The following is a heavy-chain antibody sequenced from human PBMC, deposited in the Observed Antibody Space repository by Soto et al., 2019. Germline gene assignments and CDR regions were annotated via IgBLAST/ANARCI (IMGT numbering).Heavy chain of an antibody. CDR2: IYYSGST. CDR1: GGSISSGGYY. D-gene: IGHD3-16*01. V-gene: IGHV4-31*03. CDR3: ARTKPRWGSFHYYYGMDV. J-gene: IGHJ6*02. Sequence: KPSETLSLTCTVSGGSISSGGYYWSWIRQHPGKGLEWIGYIYYSGSTYYNPSLKSRVTISVDTSKNQFSLKLSSVTAADTAVYYCARTKPRWGSFHYYYGMDVWGQGTTVTVSS.